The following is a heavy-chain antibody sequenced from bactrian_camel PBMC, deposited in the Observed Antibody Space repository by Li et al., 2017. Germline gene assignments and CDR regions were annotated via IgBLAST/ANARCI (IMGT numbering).Heavy chain of an antibody. CDR1: GFTASGFA. Sequence: VQLVESGGDLVQPGGSLRLSCATSGFTASGFAMHWVRQAPGKGLEWISGINSRTDGTTVYAESVKGRFTISIDNSKNTLYLQMNSLRAYDSAMYYCAIGLFADFGLGRGTQVTVS. D-gene: IGHD5*01. CDR2: INSRTDGTT. J-gene: IGHJ4*01. V-gene: IGHV3S42*01.